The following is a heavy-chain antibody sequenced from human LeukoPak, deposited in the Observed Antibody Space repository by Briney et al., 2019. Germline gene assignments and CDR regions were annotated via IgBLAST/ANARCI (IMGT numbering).Heavy chain of an antibody. V-gene: IGHV3-21*01. D-gene: IGHD3-10*01. CDR3: ARGSYTNFDY. Sequence: GGSLRLSCAASGFTFNSYGMSWVRQAPGKGLEWVSSITSSSSYIYYTDSVKGRFTISRDNAKNSLYLQMNSLSAEDTALYYCARGSYTNFDYWGQGTLVTVSS. J-gene: IGHJ4*02. CDR2: ITSSSSYI. CDR1: GFTFNSYG.